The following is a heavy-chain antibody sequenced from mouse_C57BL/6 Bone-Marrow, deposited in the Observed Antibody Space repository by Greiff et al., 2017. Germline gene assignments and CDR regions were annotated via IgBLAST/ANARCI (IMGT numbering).Heavy chain of an antibody. CDR3: ARGEVVATDWYFEV. CDR1: GYTFTSYG. CDR2: IYPRSGNT. J-gene: IGHJ1*03. V-gene: IGHV1-81*01. Sequence: QVQLQQSGAELARPGASVKLSCKASGYTFTSYGISWVKQRTGQGLEWIGEIYPRSGNTYYNEKFKGKATLTADKSSSTAYMELRSLTSEDSAVYFCARGEVVATDWYFEVWGTGTTGTVSS. D-gene: IGHD1-1*01.